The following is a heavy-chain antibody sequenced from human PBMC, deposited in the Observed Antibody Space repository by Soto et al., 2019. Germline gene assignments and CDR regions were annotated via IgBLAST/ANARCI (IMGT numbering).Heavy chain of an antibody. J-gene: IGHJ4*02. CDR3: EREVQVHTPAFVY. D-gene: IGHD3-10*01. CDR2: ISPMFGAA. V-gene: IGHV1-69*19. Sequence: QVQLVQSGAEMKKPGSSVKVSCQSSGGTFNTYAMNWVRQAPGQGPEWMGDISPMFGAANYAPKFQGRVTIPADESTGTSYMQWSSLTSEDTALYFCEREVQVHTPAFVYWGQGTLVTVSS. CDR1: GGTFNTYA.